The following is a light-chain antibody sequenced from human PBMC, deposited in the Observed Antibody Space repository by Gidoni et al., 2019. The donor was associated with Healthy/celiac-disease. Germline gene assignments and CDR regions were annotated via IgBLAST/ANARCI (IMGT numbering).Light chain of an antibody. CDR3: QRYNSYST. Sequence: DFQITKSPSTLSASVGDRVTITCRASQSLSSWLAWYQQKPGKAPKLLIYDASSLESVVPSRFSGSGSGTEFTLTISSLQPDDFATYYCQRYNSYSTFGGGTKVEIK. CDR2: DAS. CDR1: QSLSSW. J-gene: IGKJ4*01. V-gene: IGKV1-5*01.